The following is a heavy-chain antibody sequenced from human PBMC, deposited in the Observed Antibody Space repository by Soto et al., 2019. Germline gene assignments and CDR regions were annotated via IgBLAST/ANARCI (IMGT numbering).Heavy chain of an antibody. Sequence: SQTLSLTCAISGDSVSSNSAAWNWIRQSPSRGLEWLGRTYYRSKWYNDYAVSVQSRITINPDTSKNQFSLQLNSVTSEDTAVYYCARSHTDGYSSGWYWEYYYGMDVWGQGATVTVSS. CDR1: GDSVSSNSAA. CDR3: ARSHTDGYSSGWYWEYYYGMDV. CDR2: TYYRSKWYN. D-gene: IGHD6-19*01. V-gene: IGHV6-1*01. J-gene: IGHJ6*02.